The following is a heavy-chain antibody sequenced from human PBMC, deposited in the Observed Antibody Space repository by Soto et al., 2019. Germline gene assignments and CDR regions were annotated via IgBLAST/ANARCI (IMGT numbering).Heavy chain of an antibody. Sequence: ASVKVSCKASGYTFTSYYMHWVRQAPGQGLEWMGIINPSGGSTSYAQKFQGRVTMTRDTSTSTVYMELSSLRSEDTAVYYCARGLYLPGEWLLPQGFDYWGQGTLVTVSA. CDR3: ARGLYLPGEWLLPQGFDY. CDR2: INPSGGST. V-gene: IGHV1-46*01. J-gene: IGHJ4*02. CDR1: GYTFTSYY. D-gene: IGHD3-3*01.